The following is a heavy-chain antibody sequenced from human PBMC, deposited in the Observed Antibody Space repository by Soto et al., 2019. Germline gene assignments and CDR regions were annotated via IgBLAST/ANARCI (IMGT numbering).Heavy chain of an antibody. D-gene: IGHD3-16*01. CDR2: ISGTGINI. V-gene: IGHV3-23*01. J-gene: IGHJ4*02. Sequence: EVQLLQSGGGLVQPGGSLRLSCAASGFTFSGCAMTWVRQAPGKGLEWVSVISGTGINIFYGDSVKGRFSISRDNSNNMVYLQMNSLTADDTAVYYCAKGPGGAITAVDFWGKGTLVIVSS. CDR1: GFTFSGCA. CDR3: AKGPGGAITAVDF.